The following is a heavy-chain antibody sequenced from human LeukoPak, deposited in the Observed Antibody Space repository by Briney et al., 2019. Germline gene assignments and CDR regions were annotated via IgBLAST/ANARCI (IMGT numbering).Heavy chain of an antibody. V-gene: IGHV3-23*01. Sequence: GGSLRLSCAASGFTVSSNYMSWVRQAPGKGLEWVSAISGSGGSTYYADSVKGRFTISRDNSKNTLYLQMNSLRAEDTAVYYCAKGGVGSGSSSWYYFDYWGQGTLVTVSS. CDR2: ISGSGGST. J-gene: IGHJ4*02. CDR1: GFTVSSNY. CDR3: AKGGVGSGSSSWYYFDY. D-gene: IGHD6-13*01.